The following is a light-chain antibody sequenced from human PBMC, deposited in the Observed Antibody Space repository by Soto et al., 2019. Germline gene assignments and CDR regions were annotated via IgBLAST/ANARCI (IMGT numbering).Light chain of an antibody. CDR3: QQYYTTPAPT. Sequence: DIVMTQAPDSLAVSVGEMATINCKSSQSVLYSSNNKNYLAWYQQKPGQPPKLLIYWASTRESGVPARFSGSGSGTDFTLTISSLQAEDVAVYHCQQYYTTPAPTFGGGTKVEIK. CDR1: QSVLYSSNNKNY. V-gene: IGKV4-1*01. J-gene: IGKJ4*01. CDR2: WAS.